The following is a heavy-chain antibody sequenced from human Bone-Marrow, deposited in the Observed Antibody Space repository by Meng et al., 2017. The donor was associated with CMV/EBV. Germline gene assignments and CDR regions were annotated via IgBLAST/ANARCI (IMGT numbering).Heavy chain of an antibody. CDR1: GFTFSSYG. CDR2: INWNGGST. Sequence: GGSLRLSCAASGFTFSSYGMSWVRQAPGKGLEWVSGINWNGGSTGYADSVKGRFTISRDNAKNSLYLQMNSLRAEDTALYYCAREHGGWNDAFDIWGQGKMVIVSS. CDR3: AREHGGWNDAFDI. D-gene: IGHD6-19*01. J-gene: IGHJ3*02. V-gene: IGHV3-20*04.